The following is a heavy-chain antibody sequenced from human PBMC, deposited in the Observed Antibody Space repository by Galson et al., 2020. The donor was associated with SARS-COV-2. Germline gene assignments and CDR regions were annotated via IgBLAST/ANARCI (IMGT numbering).Heavy chain of an antibody. CDR3: ARDYGSWYNIWFDP. V-gene: IGHV3-21*01. J-gene: IGHJ5*02. CDR1: GFTFSSYS. Sequence: GESLKISCAASGFTFSSYSMNWVRQAPGKGLEWVSSISSSSSYIYYADSVKGRFTISRDNAKNSLYLQMNSLRAEDTAVYYCARDYGSWYNIWFDPWGQGTLVTVSS. CDR2: ISSSSSYI. D-gene: IGHD6-13*01.